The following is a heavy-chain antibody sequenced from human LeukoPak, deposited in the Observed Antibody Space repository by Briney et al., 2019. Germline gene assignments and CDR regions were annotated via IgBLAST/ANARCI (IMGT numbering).Heavy chain of an antibody. J-gene: IGHJ4*02. V-gene: IGHV3-7*01. CDR2: IKQDGTDK. CDR1: GFTFSTYW. Sequence: PGGSLRLSCAGSGFTFSTYWMSWVRQAPGKGLDWVANIKQDGTDKYYVDSVKGRFTISGDNAKNLLYLQMNSLRAEDTAVYYCAREKLGTRGYVDYWGQGALVTVSS. CDR3: AREKLGTRGYVDY. D-gene: IGHD2-8*02.